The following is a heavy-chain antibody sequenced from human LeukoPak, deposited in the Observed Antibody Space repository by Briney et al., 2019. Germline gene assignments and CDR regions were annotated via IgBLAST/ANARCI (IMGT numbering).Heavy chain of an antibody. CDR2: FDPEDGET. D-gene: IGHD2-2*01. CDR1: GYTLTELS. V-gene: IGHV1-24*01. CDR3: AKQGLVPATAGD. Sequence: ASVKVSCKVSGYTLTELSMHWVRQAPGKGLEWMGGFDPEDGETIYAQKFQGRVTMTEDTSTDTAYMELSSLRSEDTAVYYCAKQGLVPATAGDWGQGTLVTVSS. J-gene: IGHJ4*02.